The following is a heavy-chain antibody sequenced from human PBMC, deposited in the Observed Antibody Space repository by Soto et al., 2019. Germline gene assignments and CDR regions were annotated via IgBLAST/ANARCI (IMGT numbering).Heavy chain of an antibody. V-gene: IGHV4-30-4*08. J-gene: IGHJ4*02. CDR1: GGSISSGGYY. Sequence: QVQLQESGPGLVKPSQTLSLTCTVSGGSISSGGYYWSWIRQHPGKGLEWIGYIYYSGSTYYNPSLKSRVTISVDTSKNQVSLKLSSVTAADTAMYYCARAVYYYDSSGHDYLYYFDYWGQGTLVTVSS. CDR2: IYYSGST. CDR3: ARAVYYYDSSGHDYLYYFDY. D-gene: IGHD3-22*01.